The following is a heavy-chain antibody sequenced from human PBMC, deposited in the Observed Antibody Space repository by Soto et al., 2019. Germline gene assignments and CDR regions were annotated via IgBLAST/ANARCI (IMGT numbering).Heavy chain of an antibody. D-gene: IGHD3-3*01. J-gene: IGHJ4*02. Sequence: GGSLRLSCAASGFTFSSYSMNWVRQAPGKGLEWVSSISSSSSYIYYADSVKGRFTNSRDNAKNSLYLQMNSLRAEDTAVYYCARESGAFTYYDFWSGPIPGLFDYWGQGTLVTVSS. CDR1: GFTFSSYS. CDR2: ISSSSSYI. CDR3: ARESGAFTYYDFWSGPIPGLFDY. V-gene: IGHV3-21*01.